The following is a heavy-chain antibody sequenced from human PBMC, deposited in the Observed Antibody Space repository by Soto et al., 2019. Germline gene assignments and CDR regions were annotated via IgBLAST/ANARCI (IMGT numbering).Heavy chain of an antibody. D-gene: IGHD4-4*01. CDR2: ISYDGSNK. CDR1: GFTFSSYG. Sequence: QVQLGESGGGVVQPGWSLRLSCAASGFTFSSYGMHWVRQAPGKGLEWVAVISYDGSNKYYADSVKGRFTISRDNSKNTLYLQMNSLRAEDTAVYYCAKASINTVTTVSAFDIWGQGTMVTVSS. V-gene: IGHV3-30*18. J-gene: IGHJ3*02. CDR3: AKASINTVTTVSAFDI.